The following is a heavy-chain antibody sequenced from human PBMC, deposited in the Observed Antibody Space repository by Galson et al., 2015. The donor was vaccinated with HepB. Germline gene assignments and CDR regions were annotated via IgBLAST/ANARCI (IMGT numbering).Heavy chain of an antibody. V-gene: IGHV3-23*01. CDR2: ITGGGDST. J-gene: IGHJ4*02. CDR1: GFTFTTYA. Sequence: SLRLSCAASGFTFTTYAMSWVRQAPGKGLEWVSTITGGGDSTYYADSVKGRFTISRDNSKNTLYLQMNSLRAEDTAVYYCARDRWDYWGQGTLVTVSS. D-gene: IGHD2-15*01. CDR3: ARDRWDY.